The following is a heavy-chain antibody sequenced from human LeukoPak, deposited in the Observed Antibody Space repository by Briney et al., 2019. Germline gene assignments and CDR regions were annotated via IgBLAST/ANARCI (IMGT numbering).Heavy chain of an antibody. J-gene: IGHJ4*02. Sequence: PETLSLTCTVSGGSISSSSYYWGWIRQPPGKGLEWIGSIYYSGSTYYNPSLKSRVTISVDTSKNQFSLKLSSVTAADTAVYYCARDQGLTYYYGSGSYIVGYFDYWGQGTLVTVSS. CDR1: GGSISSSSYY. CDR3: ARDQGLTYYYGSGSYIVGYFDY. V-gene: IGHV4-39*02. CDR2: IYYSGST. D-gene: IGHD3-10*01.